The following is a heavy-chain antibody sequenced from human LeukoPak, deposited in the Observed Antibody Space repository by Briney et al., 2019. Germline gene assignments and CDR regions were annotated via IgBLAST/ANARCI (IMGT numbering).Heavy chain of an antibody. V-gene: IGHV4-4*07. D-gene: IGHD3-10*01. CDR2: IYTSGST. CDR3: ASPARGTVEDAFDI. Sequence: SETLSLTCTVSGGSISSYYWSWIRQPAGKGLEWIGRIYTSGSTNYNPSLKSRVTMSVDTSKNQFSLKLSSVTAADTAVYYCASPARGTVEDAFDIWGQGTMVSVSS. J-gene: IGHJ3*02. CDR1: GGSISSYY.